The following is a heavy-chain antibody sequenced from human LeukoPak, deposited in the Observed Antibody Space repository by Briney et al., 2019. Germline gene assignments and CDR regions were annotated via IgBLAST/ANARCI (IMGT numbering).Heavy chain of an antibody. CDR1: GYTFTSYG. J-gene: IGHJ4*02. V-gene: IGHV1-18*01. CDR2: ISAYNGNT. Sequence: EASVKVSCKASGYTFTSYGISWVRQAPGQGLEWMGWISAYNGNTNYAQKLQGRVTMTTDTSTSTAYMELRSLRSDDTAVYYCARCIWSGYNPRPRPRGFDYWGQGTLVTVSS. D-gene: IGHD3-3*01. CDR3: ARCIWSGYNPRPRPRGFDY.